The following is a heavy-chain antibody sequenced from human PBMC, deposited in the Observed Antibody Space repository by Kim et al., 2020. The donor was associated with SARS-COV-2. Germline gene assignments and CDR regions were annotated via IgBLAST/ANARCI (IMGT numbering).Heavy chain of an antibody. D-gene: IGHD3-3*01. CDR2: ISYSSTYI. J-gene: IGHJ4*02. V-gene: IGHV3-21*06. CDR3: TKDARAGFEFDY. Sequence: GGSLRLSCTASGFTFRTHSMNWVRQAPGKGLEWVSSISYSSTYIHYADSVRGRVSISRDDAKTSMYLQMNSLRAEETAMYYCTKDARAGFEFDYWGQGTLVTVSS. CDR1: GFTFRTHS.